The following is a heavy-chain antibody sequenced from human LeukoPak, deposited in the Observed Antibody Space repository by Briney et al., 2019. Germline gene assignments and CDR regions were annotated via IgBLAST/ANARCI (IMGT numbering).Heavy chain of an antibody. V-gene: IGHV1-46*01. CDR3: ARGGDSSGWYQWGDDY. D-gene: IGHD6-19*01. CDR1: GDTFTSYY. Sequence: GASVKVSCKASGDTFTSYYMRWVRQAPGQGLEWMGIINPSGGSTSYAQKFQGRVTMTRDTSTSTVYMELSSLRSEDTAVYYCARGGDSSGWYQWGDDYWGQGTLVTVSS. CDR2: INPSGGST. J-gene: IGHJ4*02.